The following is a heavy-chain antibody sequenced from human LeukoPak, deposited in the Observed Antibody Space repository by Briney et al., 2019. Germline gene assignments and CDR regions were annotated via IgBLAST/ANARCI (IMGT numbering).Heavy chain of an antibody. CDR3: ARDIEWLVLGY. J-gene: IGHJ4*02. D-gene: IGHD6-19*01. CDR2: ISYDGSNK. V-gene: IGHV3-30-3*01. Sequence: GGSLRLSCAASGFTFSSSAMHWVRLAPGKGLEWVAVISYDGSNKYYADSVKGRFTISRDNSKNTLYLQMNSLRAEDTAVYHCARDIEWLVLGYWGQGTLVTVSS. CDR1: GFTFSSSA.